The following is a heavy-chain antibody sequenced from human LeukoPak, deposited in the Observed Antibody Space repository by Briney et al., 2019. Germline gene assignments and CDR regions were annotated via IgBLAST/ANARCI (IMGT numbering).Heavy chain of an antibody. Sequence: ASVKVSCKASGYTFTSYDINWVRQATGQGLEWMGWVNPNSGNTGYAQKFQGRVTITADKSTSTAYMGLSSLRSEDTAVYYCAMGVGAPEDLAVAADFDYWGQGTLVTVSS. V-gene: IGHV1-8*01. D-gene: IGHD6-19*01. J-gene: IGHJ4*02. CDR2: VNPNSGNT. CDR1: GYTFTSYD. CDR3: AMGVGAPEDLAVAADFDY.